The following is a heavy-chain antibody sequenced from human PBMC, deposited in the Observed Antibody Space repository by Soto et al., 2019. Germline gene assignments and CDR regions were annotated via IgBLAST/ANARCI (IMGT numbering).Heavy chain of an antibody. J-gene: IGHJ4*02. CDR2: IKQDGSEK. CDR3: ARANHEYYFDY. CDR1: GFTFSSYW. V-gene: IGHV3-7*03. D-gene: IGHD7-27*01. Sequence: GGSLRLSCAASGFTFSSYWMSWVRQAPGKGLEWVANIKQDGSEKYYVDSVKGRFTISRDNAKNSLYLQMNSLRAEDTAAYYCARANHEYYFDYWGQGTLVTVSS.